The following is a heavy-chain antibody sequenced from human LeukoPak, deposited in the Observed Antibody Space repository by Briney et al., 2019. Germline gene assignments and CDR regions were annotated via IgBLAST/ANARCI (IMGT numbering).Heavy chain of an antibody. CDR2: IIPIFGTA. D-gene: IGHD3-22*01. J-gene: IGHJ4*02. Sequence: SVKVSCKASGGTFSSYAISWVRQAPGQGLEWMGGIIPIFGTANYAQKFQGRVTITADESTSTAYMELSSLRSEDTAVYYCAISVNYDSSGYYSPLDYWGQGTLVTVSS. CDR1: GGTFSSYA. V-gene: IGHV1-69*13. CDR3: AISVNYDSSGYYSPLDY.